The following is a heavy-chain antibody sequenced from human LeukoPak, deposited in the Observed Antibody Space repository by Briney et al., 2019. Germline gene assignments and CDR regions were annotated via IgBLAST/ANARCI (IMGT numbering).Heavy chain of an antibody. Sequence: AGGSLRLSCADSGFSFSSYEMNWVRQAPGKGLEWISYISSSGSITFYADSEKGRFTISRDNARNSLYLQMNSLRAEDTADYYCASTRSTSDWYTRGFEYWGQGTLVTVSS. CDR2: ISSSGSIT. V-gene: IGHV3-48*03. CDR1: GFSFSSYE. CDR3: ASTRSTSDWYTRGFEY. D-gene: IGHD6-19*01. J-gene: IGHJ4*02.